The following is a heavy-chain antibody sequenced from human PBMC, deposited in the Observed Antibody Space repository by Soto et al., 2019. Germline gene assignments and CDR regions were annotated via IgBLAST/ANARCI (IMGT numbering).Heavy chain of an antibody. CDR1: GVTFSDYY. J-gene: IGHJ6*03. CDR2: ISSSGSNT. D-gene: IGHD2-15*01. Sequence: QVQLVEPGGGLVKPGGSLRLSCVASGVTFSDYYMTWIRQAPGKGLEWVSFISSSGSNTYYADSVKGRFTISRDNAKNSLYLQMHSLRAEDTAVYYCARDPRYCSGGNCYSDYFYYMDVWGKGTTVTVSS. CDR3: ARDPRYCSGGNCYSDYFYYMDV. V-gene: IGHV3-11*01.